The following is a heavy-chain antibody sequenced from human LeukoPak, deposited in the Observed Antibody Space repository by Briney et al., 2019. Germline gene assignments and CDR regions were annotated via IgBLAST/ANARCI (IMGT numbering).Heavy chain of an antibody. CDR2: INHSGST. D-gene: IGHD2-15*01. CDR1: GGSFSGYY. J-gene: IGHJ4*02. V-gene: IGHV4-34*01. Sequence: SETLSLTCAVYGGSFSGYYWSWIRQPPGKGLEWIGEINHSGSTNYNPSLKSRVTISVDTSKNQFSLKLSSVTAADTAVYYCARLYCSGGSCYWVDYWGQGTLVTVSS. CDR3: ARLYCSGGSCYWVDY.